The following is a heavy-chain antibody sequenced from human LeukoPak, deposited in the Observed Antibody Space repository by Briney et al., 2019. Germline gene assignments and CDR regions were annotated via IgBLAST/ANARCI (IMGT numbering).Heavy chain of an antibody. CDR1: GFTFNHYV. V-gene: IGHV3-30-3*01. D-gene: IGHD2-2*01. CDR3: ARDCSDAGCYASAFDI. J-gene: IGHJ3*02. CDR2: ISKDGSAK. Sequence: PGKSLRLSCVASGFTFNHYVMHWVRQAPGKGLEWVAVISKDGSAKFYADSVKGRFTISRDNTKNTLYLQMISLRAEDTAVYYCARDCSDAGCYASAFDIWGRGTMVTVSS.